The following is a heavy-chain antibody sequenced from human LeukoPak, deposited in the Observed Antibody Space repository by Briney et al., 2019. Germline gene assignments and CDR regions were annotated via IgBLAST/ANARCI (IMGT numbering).Heavy chain of an antibody. V-gene: IGHV4-39*07. CDR2: IYYSGIT. D-gene: IGHD3-22*01. J-gene: IGHJ4*02. CDR1: GDSISSSSYY. CDR3: ARLWGFGGYYSQPMFYFDY. Sequence: TSSETLSLTCTVSGDSISSSSYYWGWIRQPPGKGLEWLGGIYYSGITYYNPSLKSRVTISVDTSNNQFSLELNSVTAADTAVYYCARLWGFGGYYSQPMFYFDYWGQGTLVTVSS.